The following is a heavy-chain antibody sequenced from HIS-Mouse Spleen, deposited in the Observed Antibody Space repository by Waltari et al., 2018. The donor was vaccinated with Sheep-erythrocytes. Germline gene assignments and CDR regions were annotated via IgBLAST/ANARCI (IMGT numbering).Heavy chain of an antibody. Sequence: QVQLVQSGAEVKKPGSSVKVSCKASGGTFSSYAISWVRQAPGQGLEWMGRTSPILGIANYAQKFQGRVTMTADKSTSTAYMELSSLRSEDTAVYYCAQTGATTPHFDYWGQGTLVTVSS. J-gene: IGHJ4*02. V-gene: IGHV1-69*04. CDR3: AQTGATTPHFDY. CDR1: GGTFSSYA. D-gene: IGHD1-26*01. CDR2: TSPILGIA.